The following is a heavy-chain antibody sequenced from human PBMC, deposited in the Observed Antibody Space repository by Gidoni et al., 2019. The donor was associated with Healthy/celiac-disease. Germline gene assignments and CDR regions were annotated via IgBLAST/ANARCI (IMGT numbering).Heavy chain of an antibody. J-gene: IGHJ4*02. CDR3: AKDPYYCGGDCYSDY. D-gene: IGHD2-21*02. CDR2: ISVSGGST. CDR1: AFTFSSYA. V-gene: IGHV3-23*01. Sequence: EVQLLESGGGLVQPGGSLRLSCAASAFTFSSYAMSWVRQAPGKGLEWVSAISVSGGSTYYADSVKGRFTISRDNSKNTLYLQMNSLRAEDTAVYYCAKDPYYCGGDCYSDYWGQGTLVTVSS.